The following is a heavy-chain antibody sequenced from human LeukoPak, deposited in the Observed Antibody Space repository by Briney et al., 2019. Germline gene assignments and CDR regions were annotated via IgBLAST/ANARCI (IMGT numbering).Heavy chain of an antibody. D-gene: IGHD1-26*01. Sequence: GGSLRLSCAASGFTFSSYWMSWVRQAPGKGLEWVANIKQDGSEKYYVDSVKGRFTISRDNAKNSLYLQMNSLRAEDTAVYYCASNGPFGSRSSYFDYWGQGTLVTVSS. V-gene: IGHV3-7*01. J-gene: IGHJ4*02. CDR3: ASNGPFGSRSSYFDY. CDR2: IKQDGSEK. CDR1: GFTFSSYW.